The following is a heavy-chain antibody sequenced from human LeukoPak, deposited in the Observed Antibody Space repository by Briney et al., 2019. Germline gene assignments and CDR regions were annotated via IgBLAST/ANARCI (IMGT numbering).Heavy chain of an antibody. D-gene: IGHD3-9*01. J-gene: IGHJ4*02. CDR2: ISRSGGT. Sequence: SGTLSLTCAVSGGSISSSKWWSWVRQPPGKGLEWIGEISRSGGTNYSPSLKSRVTISIDKSKNQFSLKLSSVTAADTAVYYCARVGDFDWLDLIDYWGQGTLVTVSS. V-gene: IGHV4-4*02. CDR3: ARVGDFDWLDLIDY. CDR1: GGSISSSKW.